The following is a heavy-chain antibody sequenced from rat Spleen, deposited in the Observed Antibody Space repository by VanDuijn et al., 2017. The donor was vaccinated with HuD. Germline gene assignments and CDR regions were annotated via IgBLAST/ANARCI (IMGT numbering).Heavy chain of an antibody. CDR1: GFSLTTYN. J-gene: IGHJ2*01. Sequence: QVQLKESGPGLVQPSQTLSLTCTVAGFSLTTYNVHWVRQPPGKGLEWMGVLWTGGSTTYNSLLKSRLSISRDTSKSQVFLKVNSLQTEDTATYYCARSETGRGFDYWGQGVMVTVSS. D-gene: IGHD5-1*01. CDR2: LWTGGST. V-gene: IGHV2-30*01. CDR3: ARSETGRGFDY.